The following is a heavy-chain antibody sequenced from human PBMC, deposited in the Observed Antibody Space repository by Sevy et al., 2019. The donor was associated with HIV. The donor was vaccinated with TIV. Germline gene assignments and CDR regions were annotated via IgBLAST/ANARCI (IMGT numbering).Heavy chain of an antibody. Sequence: GGSLRLSCAASGFTFTNTWMSWVRQAPGKGLEWVGRIKSKTDGGTGDYAAPVKGRFSISRDDSKNTLYLQMNSLRAEDTAVYYCARDLPRTATTVAHFDCWGQGTLVTVS. J-gene: IGHJ4*02. V-gene: IGHV3-15*01. CDR3: ARDLPRTATTVAHFDC. CDR2: IKSKTDGGTG. CDR1: GFTFTNTW. D-gene: IGHD4-17*01.